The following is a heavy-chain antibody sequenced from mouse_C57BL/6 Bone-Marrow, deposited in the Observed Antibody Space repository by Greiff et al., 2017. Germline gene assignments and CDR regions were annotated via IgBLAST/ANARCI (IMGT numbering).Heavy chain of an antibody. CDR2: IDPEIGDT. CDR3: SSFDGNYFDF. CDR1: GFNIKDDY. V-gene: IGHV14-4*01. Sequence: VQLQQSGAELVRPGASVKLSCTASGFNIKDDYIHWVKQRPDQGLEWIGWIDPEIGDTEYASKFQGQATITSDTSSNTAYLQLSSLTSEDTAVYYCSSFDGNYFDFWGQGTPLTVAS. J-gene: IGHJ2*01. D-gene: IGHD2-3*01.